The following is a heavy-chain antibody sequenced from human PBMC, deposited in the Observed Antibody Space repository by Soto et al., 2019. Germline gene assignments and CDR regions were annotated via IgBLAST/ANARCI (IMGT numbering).Heavy chain of an antibody. CDR1: GGSISSGGYY. J-gene: IGHJ6*02. V-gene: IGHV4-31*03. Sequence: SETLSLTCTVSGGSISSGGYYWSWIRQHPGKGLEWIGYIYYSGSTYYNPSLKSRVTISVDTSKNQFSLKLSSVTAADTAVYYCARAGSQYLTYGMDVWGQGTTVTVSS. CDR3: ARAGSQYLTYGMDV. CDR2: IYYSGST. D-gene: IGHD2-2*01.